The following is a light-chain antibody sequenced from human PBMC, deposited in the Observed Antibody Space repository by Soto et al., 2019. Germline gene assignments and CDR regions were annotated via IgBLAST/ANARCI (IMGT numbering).Light chain of an antibody. CDR1: QGVSAY. CDR2: AAS. Sequence: DIQMTQSPSSLSASVGDRVTITCRASQGVSAYLLWYQQRQGRAPKLLIYAASNLVSGAPSRFSGGGSGTNFTLTISRLQREDFATYYFQQSYRTPHTFGQGTKLETK. J-gene: IGKJ2*01. V-gene: IGKV1-39*01. CDR3: QQSYRTPHT.